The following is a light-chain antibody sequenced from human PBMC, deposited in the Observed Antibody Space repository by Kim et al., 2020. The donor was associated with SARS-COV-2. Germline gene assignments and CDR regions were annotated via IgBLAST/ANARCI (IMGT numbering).Light chain of an antibody. CDR3: CSTSNTLDYV. J-gene: IGLJ1*01. CDR2: DVR. V-gene: IGLV2-14*03. Sequence: GQSITISCSGTRCDIGNSKSFSWYQQHSGEAPRLRIYDVRDRPSGVSARFYGSKSANMASLTISGLRSEDEADYYCCSTSNTLDYVFGSGTKVTVL. CDR1: RCDIGNSKS.